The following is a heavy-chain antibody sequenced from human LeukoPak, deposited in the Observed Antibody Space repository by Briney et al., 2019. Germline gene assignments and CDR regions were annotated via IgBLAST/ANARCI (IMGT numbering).Heavy chain of an antibody. CDR1: GFTFSSYA. Sequence: GGSLRLSCAASGFTFSSYAMSWVRQAPGKGLEWVSAISGSGGRTYYADSVKGRFTISRDNSKNTLYLQMNSLRAEDTAVYYCAKVFYRLNMMVVITKGYFDNWGQGTLVTVSS. CDR3: AKVFYRLNMMVVITKGYFDN. V-gene: IGHV3-23*01. CDR2: ISGSGGRT. D-gene: IGHD3-22*01. J-gene: IGHJ4*02.